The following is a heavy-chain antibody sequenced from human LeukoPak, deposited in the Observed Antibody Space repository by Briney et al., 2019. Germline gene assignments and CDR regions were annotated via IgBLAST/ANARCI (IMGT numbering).Heavy chain of an antibody. CDR2: IGNSGGDT. Sequence: SGGSLRLSCAGSGFTFRFYAMCWVRQAPGKGLEWVSCIGNSGGDTVYADSVRGRFTVSRDTSRNTLFLEMNSLRAEDTAIYYCAKRGGESSGWGPFDYWGQGTLVTVSS. V-gene: IGHV3-23*01. CDR3: AKRGGESSGWGPFDY. CDR1: GFTFRFYA. D-gene: IGHD6-19*01. J-gene: IGHJ4*02.